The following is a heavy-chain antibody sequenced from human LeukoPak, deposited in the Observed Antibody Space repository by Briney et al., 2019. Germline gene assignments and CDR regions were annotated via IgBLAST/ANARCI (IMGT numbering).Heavy chain of an antibody. V-gene: IGHV4-34*01. D-gene: IGHD1-26*01. J-gene: IGHJ4*02. CDR1: GGSFSGYY. CDR3: ARDSVPGSGSYFDY. CDR2: IYYSGST. Sequence: SETLSLTCAVYGGSFSGYYWSWIRQPPGKGLEWIGSIYYSGSTYYNPSLKSRVTISVDTSKNQFSLKLSSVTAADTAVYYCARDSVPGSGSYFDYWGQGTLVTVSS.